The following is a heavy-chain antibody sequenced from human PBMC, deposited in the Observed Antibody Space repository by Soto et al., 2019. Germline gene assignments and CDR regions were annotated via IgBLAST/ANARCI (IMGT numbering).Heavy chain of an antibody. D-gene: IGHD1-7*01. V-gene: IGHV4-59*01. CDR1: GGSISSYY. CDR2: IYYSGST. J-gene: IGHJ3*02. Sequence: SETLSLTCTVSGGSISSYYWSWIRQPPGKGLEWIGYIYYSGSTNYNPSLKSRVTISVDTSKNQFSLKLSSVTAADTAVYYCARELTGTTFSAFDIWGQGTMVTVSS. CDR3: ARELTGTTFSAFDI.